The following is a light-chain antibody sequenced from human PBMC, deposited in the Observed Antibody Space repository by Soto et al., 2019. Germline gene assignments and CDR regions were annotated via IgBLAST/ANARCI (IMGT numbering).Light chain of an antibody. CDR2: DAS. CDR1: QDISNY. CDR3: QQYDNLPPGIT. J-gene: IGKJ5*01. V-gene: IGKV1-33*01. Sequence: DIQMTQSPSSLSASVGDRVTITCQASQDISNYLNWYQQKPGKAPKLLIYDASNLETGVPSRLSGSGSGTDFTFTISSLQPEDIATYYCQQYDNLPPGITFGQGTRLEIK.